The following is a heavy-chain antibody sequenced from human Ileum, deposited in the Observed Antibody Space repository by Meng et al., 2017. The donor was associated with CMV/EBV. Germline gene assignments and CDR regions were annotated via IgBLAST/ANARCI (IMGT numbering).Heavy chain of an antibody. J-gene: IGHJ3*01. V-gene: IGHV3-49*04. CDR3: GRGRNAYNWDAFDV. Sequence: GGSLRLSCAGSGLIFGDYAVTWVRQAPGKGLEWVGLIRNKAFRGTTEYAASVRGRFTISRYDSKSIAYVQMSSLKTEDTAVYYCGRGRNAYNWDAFDVWGQGTMVTVSS. D-gene: IGHD5-24*01. CDR1: GLIFGDYA. CDR2: IRNKAFRGTT.